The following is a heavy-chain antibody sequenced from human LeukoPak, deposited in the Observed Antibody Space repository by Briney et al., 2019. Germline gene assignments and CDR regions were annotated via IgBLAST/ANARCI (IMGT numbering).Heavy chain of an antibody. CDR1: GGSTSSSTHY. Sequence: SETLSLTCTVSGGSTSSSTHYWSWIRQPAGKGLEWIGRIYASGSTNYNPSLKSRATISVDTSKNQFSLKLSSVPAADPAVYYCARGVSTINFDFWGQGTLVTVSS. V-gene: IGHV4-61*02. CDR2: IYASGST. J-gene: IGHJ4*02. CDR3: ARGVSTINFDF. D-gene: IGHD5/OR15-5a*01.